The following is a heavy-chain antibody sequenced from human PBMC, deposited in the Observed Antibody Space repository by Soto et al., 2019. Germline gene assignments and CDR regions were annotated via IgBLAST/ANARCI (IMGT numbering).Heavy chain of an antibody. CDR3: ARKYSSSWADAFDI. J-gene: IGHJ3*02. Sequence: PSQTLSLTCAISGDSVSSNSAAWNWIRQSPSRGLEWLGRTYYRSKWYYDYAVSVKSRITINPDTSKNQLSLHLNSVIPEDTAVYYCARKYSSSWADAFDIWGQGTMVTVSS. CDR1: GDSVSSNSAA. CDR2: TYYRSKWYY. D-gene: IGHD6-13*01. V-gene: IGHV6-1*01.